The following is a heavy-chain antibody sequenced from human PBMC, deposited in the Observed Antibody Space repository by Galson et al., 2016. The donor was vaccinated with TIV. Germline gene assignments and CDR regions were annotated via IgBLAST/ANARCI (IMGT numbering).Heavy chain of an antibody. CDR2: ITDDGSDT. CDR3: ARERRYYGVDV. V-gene: IGHV3-74*01. CDR1: EINFSRFW. J-gene: IGHJ6*02. Sequence: SLRLSCAASEINFSRFWMHWVRQVPGKGLMWVSRITDDGSDTVYADSVRGRFTISRDNAMDTLYLQMDSLRAEDTGVYYCARERRYYGVDVWGLGTLVTVSS.